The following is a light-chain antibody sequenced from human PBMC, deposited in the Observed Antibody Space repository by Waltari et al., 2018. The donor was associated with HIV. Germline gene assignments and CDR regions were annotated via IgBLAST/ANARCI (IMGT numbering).Light chain of an antibody. CDR2: EVN. V-gene: IGLV2-8*01. CDR3: SSYAGINPVI. Sequence: QSALTQPPSASGSLGQSVTISCTGSSSDVGRYDYVSCYKHHPGKAPKLLIFEVNKRPSGVPDRFSGSKSGNTASLTVSGLQAEDEAEYSCSSYAGINPVIFGGGTTLTVL. CDR1: SSDVGRYDY. J-gene: IGLJ2*01.